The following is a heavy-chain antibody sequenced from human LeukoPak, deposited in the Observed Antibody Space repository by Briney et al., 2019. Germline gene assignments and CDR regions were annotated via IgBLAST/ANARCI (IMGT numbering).Heavy chain of an antibody. J-gene: IGHJ4*02. Sequence: PSETLSLTCAVYGRYFSGYYWSWIRQPPGKGLGWIGEINHSGSTNYNPSLKSRVTISVDTSKNQFSLKLSSVTAADTAVYYCARGRRYSSRYDYWGQGTLVTASS. CDR1: GRYFSGYY. V-gene: IGHV4-34*01. CDR2: INHSGST. D-gene: IGHD6-13*01. CDR3: ARGRRYSSRYDY.